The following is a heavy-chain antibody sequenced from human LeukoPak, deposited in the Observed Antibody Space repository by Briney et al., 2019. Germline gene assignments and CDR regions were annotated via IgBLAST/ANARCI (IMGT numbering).Heavy chain of an antibody. D-gene: IGHD3-16*01. Sequence: GSLRLSCAASGFTFSSYSMNWIRQPPGKGLEWIANIYFTGNTYYDPSLKSRATISVDTSKNQFSLTLSSVTAADTAVYYCASEAHRGGGFDSWGQGTQVTVSS. CDR1: GFTFSSYSMN. CDR2: IYFTGNT. CDR3: ASEAHRGGGFDS. J-gene: IGHJ4*02. V-gene: IGHV4-39*01.